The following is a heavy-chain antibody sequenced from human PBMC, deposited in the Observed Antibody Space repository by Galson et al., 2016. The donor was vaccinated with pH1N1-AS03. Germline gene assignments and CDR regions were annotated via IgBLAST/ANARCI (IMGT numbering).Heavy chain of an antibody. D-gene: IGHD5-18*01. CDR1: GFTFGDYA. J-gene: IGHJ4*02. CDR2: IRSKSYGGTT. Sequence: SLRLSCAASGFTFGDYAMSWFRQAPGKGLEWVGFIRSKSYGGTTEYAASVKGRFSISGDDSDSIVYLQMNGLKIEDTAVYYCSRYGGYPDYWGRGTLVTVSS. CDR3: SRYGGYPDY. V-gene: IGHV3-49*03.